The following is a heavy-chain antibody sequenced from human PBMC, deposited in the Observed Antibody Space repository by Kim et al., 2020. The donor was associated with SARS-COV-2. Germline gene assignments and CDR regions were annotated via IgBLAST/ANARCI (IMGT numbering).Heavy chain of an antibody. J-gene: IGHJ6*02. D-gene: IGHD6-13*01. Sequence: GGSLRLSCAASGFTFSSYGMHWVRQAPGKGLEWVAVIWYDGSNKYYADSVKGRFTISRDNSKNTLYLQMNSLRAEDTAVYYCAREHSSSWYDPYYYYYYGMDVWGQGTTVTVSS. CDR3: AREHSSSWYDPYYYYYYGMDV. V-gene: IGHV3-33*01. CDR1: GFTFSSYG. CDR2: IWYDGSNK.